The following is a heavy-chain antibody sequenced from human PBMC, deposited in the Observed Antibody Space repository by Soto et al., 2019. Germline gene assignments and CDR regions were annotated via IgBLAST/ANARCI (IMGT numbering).Heavy chain of an antibody. CDR2: ISAYNGNK. J-gene: IGHJ4*02. CDR3: ARTGGGMAARPLEY. Sequence: QVQLVQSGGEVKKPGASVEVSCRTSGYMFTTYGMSWVRQAPGQGLEWMAWISAYNGNKKYAQKFQGRVTMTTDTSTSTVSMELRNLTSDDTGTYFFARTGGGMAARPLEYWGQGTLVTVSS. V-gene: IGHV1-18*04. CDR1: GYMFTTYG. D-gene: IGHD6-6*01.